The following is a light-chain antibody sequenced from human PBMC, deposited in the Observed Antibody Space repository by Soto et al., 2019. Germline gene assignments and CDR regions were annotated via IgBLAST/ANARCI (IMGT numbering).Light chain of an antibody. CDR2: EVS. CDR3: FSYTTSSAPYV. J-gene: IGLJ1*01. V-gene: IGLV2-14*01. Sequence: QSALTRPASVSGSPGQSITISCTGTTSDVGDYNYVSWYQQHPGKVPKVLIYEVSNRPSGVSYRFSGSKSGNTASLTISGLQAEDEASYYCFSYTTSSAPYVFGTGTKLTVL. CDR1: TSDVGDYNY.